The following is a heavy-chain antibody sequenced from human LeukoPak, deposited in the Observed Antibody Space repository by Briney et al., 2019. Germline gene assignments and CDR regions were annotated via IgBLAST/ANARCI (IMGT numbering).Heavy chain of an antibody. V-gene: IGHV3-21*01. D-gene: IGHD2-15*01. CDR2: ISSSSSYI. CDR3: AGGPVAAVTNWFDP. Sequence: GGSLRLSCAASGFTFSNYCMNWVRQAPGKGLEWVSSISSSSSYIYYADSVRGRFTIPRDNAKNSLYLQMNSLRAEDTAVYYCAGGPVAAVTNWFDPWGQGTLVTVSS. CDR1: GFTFSNYC. J-gene: IGHJ5*02.